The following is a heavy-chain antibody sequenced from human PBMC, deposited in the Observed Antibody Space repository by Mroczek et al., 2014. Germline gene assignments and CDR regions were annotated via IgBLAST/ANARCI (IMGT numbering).Heavy chain of an antibody. V-gene: IGHV4-39*01. CDR2: IYYSGST. D-gene: IGHD1-26*01. CDR1: GGSISSSSYY. J-gene: IGHJ4*02. CDR3: VATGDFKLELQHFDY. Sequence: QVQLVQSGPGLVKPSETLSLTCTVSGGSISSSSYYWGWIRQPPGKGLEWIGSIYYSGSTYYNPSLKSRVTISVDTSKNQFSLKLSSVTAADTAVYYCVATGDFKLELQHFDYWGQGTLVTVSS.